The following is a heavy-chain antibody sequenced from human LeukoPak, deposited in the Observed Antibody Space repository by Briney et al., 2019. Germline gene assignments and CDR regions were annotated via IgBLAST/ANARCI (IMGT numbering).Heavy chain of an antibody. D-gene: IGHD2-21*02. Sequence: SETLSLTCTVSGGSISSYYWSWIRQPPGKGLEWIGYIYYSGTTTYNPSLKSRVTISVDTSKNQFSLKLSSVTAADTAVYYCARSVVVVTAVYFDYWGQGTLVTVSS. CDR1: GGSISSYY. J-gene: IGHJ4*02. CDR2: IYYSGTT. CDR3: ARSVVVVTAVYFDY. V-gene: IGHV4-59*08.